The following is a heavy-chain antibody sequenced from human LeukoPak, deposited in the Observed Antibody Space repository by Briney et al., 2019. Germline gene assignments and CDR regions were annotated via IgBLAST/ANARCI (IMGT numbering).Heavy chain of an antibody. J-gene: IGHJ5*02. CDR1: GGSISNKY. CDR2: IYYSGST. V-gene: IGHV4-59*12. D-gene: IGHD2-2*01. CDR3: ARDIVVVPAAGILGWFDP. Sequence: SETLSLTCTVSGGSISNKYWSWIRQPPGKGLEWIGYIYYSGSTNYNPSLKSRVTILVDTSKNQFSLKLSSVTAADTAVYYCARDIVVVPAAGILGWFDPWGQGTLVTVSS.